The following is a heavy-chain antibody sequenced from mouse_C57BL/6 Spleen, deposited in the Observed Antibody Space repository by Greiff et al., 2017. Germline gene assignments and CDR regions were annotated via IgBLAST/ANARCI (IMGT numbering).Heavy chain of an antibody. Sequence: QVQLQQSGAELVRPGASVTLSCKASGYTFTDYEMHWVKQTPVHGLEWIGAIDPETGGTAYNQKFKGKAILTADKSSSTAYMELRSLTSEDSAVYYCTRELYYLDYWGQGTTLTVSS. J-gene: IGHJ2*01. CDR1: GYTFTDYE. CDR2: IDPETGGT. CDR3: TRELYYLDY. V-gene: IGHV1-15*01.